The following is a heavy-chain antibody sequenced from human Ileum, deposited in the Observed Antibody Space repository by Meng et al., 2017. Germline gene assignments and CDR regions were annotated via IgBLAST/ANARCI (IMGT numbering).Heavy chain of an antibody. D-gene: IGHD2-21*01. CDR3: AREGGGGCVFCFDP. CDR1: GCSISSGDSY. CDR2: VYNSGNT. J-gene: IGHJ5*02. Sequence: QVRLVQSGSGLVKPFETLSLTCNVSGCSISSGDSYWSWIRKPPGKGLEWIGYVYNSGNTYSNPFLRSRITISVDTSNSQFSLKLSSVTAADTAVYYCAREGGGGCVFCFDPWGQGTLVTVSS. V-gene: IGHV4-30-4*08.